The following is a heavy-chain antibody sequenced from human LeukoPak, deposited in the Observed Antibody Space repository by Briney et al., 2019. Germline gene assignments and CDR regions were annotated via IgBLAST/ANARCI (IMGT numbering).Heavy chain of an antibody. CDR1: GFTFSSYW. CDR2: INGDGNTI. CDR3: ARASSGIAAAGPYYFDY. V-gene: IGHV3-74*01. Sequence: GGSLRLSCAASGFTFSSYWMHWVRQAPGKGLVWVSRINGDGNTINYADSVRGRFTISRDNAKNTLYLQMNSLRAEDTAVYYCARASSGIAAAGPYYFDYWGQGTLVTVSS. D-gene: IGHD6-13*01. J-gene: IGHJ4*02.